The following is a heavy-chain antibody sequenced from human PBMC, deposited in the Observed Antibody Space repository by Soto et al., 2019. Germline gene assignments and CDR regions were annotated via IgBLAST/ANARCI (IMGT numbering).Heavy chain of an antibody. CDR2: ISGSGGST. CDR3: AKNVPATAIYKTDFDY. V-gene: IGHV3-23*01. J-gene: IGHJ4*02. Sequence: PGGSLRLSCAASGFTFSSYAMSWVRQAPGKGLEWVSAISGSGGSTYYADSVKGRFTISRDNSKNTLYLQMNSLRAEDTAVYYCAKNVPATAIYKTDFDYWGQGTLVTVSS. D-gene: IGHD2-2*01. CDR1: GFTFSSYA.